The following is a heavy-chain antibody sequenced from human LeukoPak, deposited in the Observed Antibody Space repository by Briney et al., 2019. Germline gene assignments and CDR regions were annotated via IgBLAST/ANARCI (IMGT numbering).Heavy chain of an antibody. V-gene: IGHV4-61*05. Sequence: SETLSLTCTVSGGSISSTTYYWAWIRQPPGKGLEWIGYIHYSGSTRYNPSLKSRLTISVDTSKNQFSLNLTSVTAADTAVYYCARSRGGYGDYGNWFDPWGQGTLVSVSS. D-gene: IGHD4-17*01. CDR3: ARSRGGYGDYGNWFDP. CDR1: GGSISSTTYY. CDR2: IHYSGST. J-gene: IGHJ5*02.